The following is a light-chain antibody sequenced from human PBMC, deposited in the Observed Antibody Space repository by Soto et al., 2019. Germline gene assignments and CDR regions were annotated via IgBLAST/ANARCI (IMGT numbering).Light chain of an antibody. V-gene: IGKV3-20*01. CDR3: QQFETSPWT. CDR2: GTS. Sequence: EIVLTQSPGTLSLSPGERATLSCRASQTVSSTYLAWHQQKPGQAPRLLIYGTSNRAAGIPDRFSGSGSGTDFTLTISRLEPEDFAVYFCQQFETSPWTFGQGNKVEI. CDR1: QTVSSTY. J-gene: IGKJ1*01.